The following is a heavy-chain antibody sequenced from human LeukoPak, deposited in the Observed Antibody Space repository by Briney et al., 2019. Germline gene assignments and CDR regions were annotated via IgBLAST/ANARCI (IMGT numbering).Heavy chain of an antibody. V-gene: IGHV4-4*07. CDR3: ARESYCSSTSCYIFVFDY. CDR1: GGSISSYY. J-gene: IGHJ4*02. CDR2: IYTSGST. Sequence: PSETLALTCTVSGGSISSYYWSWIRQPAGKGLACLGRIYTSGSTNYNPSLKSRVTMSVDTSKNQFSLKLSTVTAEDTAVYYGARESYCSSTSCYIFVFDYWGQGALVTVSS. D-gene: IGHD2-2*02.